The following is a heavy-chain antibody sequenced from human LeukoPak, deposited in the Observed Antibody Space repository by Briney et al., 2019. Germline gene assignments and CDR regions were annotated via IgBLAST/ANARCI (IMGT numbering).Heavy chain of an antibody. Sequence: GGSLRLSCAASGFNFNKYAMGWVRQAPGRRLEWVAGISYDGNSKYYADSVKGRFTISRGNSKNTLYLQMNSLRAEATAVYSCARTRGGDYAFDYWGQGNLVTVSS. V-gene: IGHV3-30-3*01. CDR1: GFNFNKYA. J-gene: IGHJ4*02. D-gene: IGHD2-21*02. CDR2: ISYDGNSK. CDR3: ARTRGGDYAFDY.